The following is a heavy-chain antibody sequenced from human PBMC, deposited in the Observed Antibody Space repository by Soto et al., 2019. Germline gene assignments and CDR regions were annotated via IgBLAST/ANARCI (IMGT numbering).Heavy chain of an antibody. CDR2: INPSGGST. D-gene: IGHD2-15*01. Sequence: GASVKVSCKASGYTFTSYYMHWVRQAPGQGLEWMGIINPSGGSTSYAQKFQGRVIITRDTSASTAYMDLSSLRSEDTAVYYCARGIATGQLDPWGQGTLVTVSS. CDR3: ARGIATGQLDP. CDR1: GYTFTSYY. V-gene: IGHV1-46*01. J-gene: IGHJ5*02.